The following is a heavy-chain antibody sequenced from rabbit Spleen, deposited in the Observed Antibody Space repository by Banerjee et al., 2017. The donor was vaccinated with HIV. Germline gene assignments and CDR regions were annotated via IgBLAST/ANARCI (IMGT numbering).Heavy chain of an antibody. J-gene: IGHJ4*01. V-gene: IGHV1S45*01. CDR3: ARDLPSVIGWNLNL. D-gene: IGHD2-1*01. CDR2: MNSRSGED. Sequence: QEQLEESGGDLVKPGASLTLTCKASGIDFSNYNFMCWVRQAPGKGLEWIACMNSRSGEDVYATWAKGRFTVSKTSSTTVTLQMTSLTAADTATYFCARDLPSVIGWNLNLWGQGTLVTVS. CDR1: GIDFSNYNF.